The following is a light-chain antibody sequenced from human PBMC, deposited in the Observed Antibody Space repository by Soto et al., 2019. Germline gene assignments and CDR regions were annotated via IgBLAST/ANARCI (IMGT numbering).Light chain of an antibody. Sequence: EIVLTQSPATLSLSPGERATLSCRVSQSVRNYLVWYQQKPGQAPRVLIYDASTRATGIPARFSGSGSGTDFTLTITTLQPEDFALYYCQQRIVWPLTFGGGTKVEIK. CDR1: QSVRNY. CDR2: DAS. V-gene: IGKV3-11*01. J-gene: IGKJ4*01. CDR3: QQRIVWPLT.